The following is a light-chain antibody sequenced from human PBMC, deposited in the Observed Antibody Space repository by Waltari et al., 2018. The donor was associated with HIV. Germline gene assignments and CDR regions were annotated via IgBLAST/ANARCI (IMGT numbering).Light chain of an antibody. CDR2: DTV. Sequence: QAVVTQEPSLSVSPGGTVTVTCASFTGSVSRNHYPHWIQLKPGQAPRTLIYDTVKRHPWARGGLSGALIGGRATLTLSGALPDDEADYYCLLAYSGVRVFGGGTKLTV. J-gene: IGLJ2*01. V-gene: IGLV7-46*01. CDR1: TGSVSRNHY. CDR3: LLAYSGVRV.